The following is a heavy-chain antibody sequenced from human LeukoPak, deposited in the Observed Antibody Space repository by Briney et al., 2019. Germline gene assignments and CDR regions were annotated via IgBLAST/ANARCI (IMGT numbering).Heavy chain of an antibody. CDR2: INSDGSST. Sequence: PGGSLRLSCAASGFTFSSYWMHWVRQAPGKGLVWVSRINSDGSSTSYADSVKGRFTISRDNAKNTLYLQMNSLRAEDTAVYYCAISASRDGNYYYYYGMDVWGKGTTVTVSS. CDR3: AISASRDGNYYYYYGMDV. CDR1: GFTFSSYW. D-gene: IGHD2-2*01. J-gene: IGHJ6*04. V-gene: IGHV3-74*01.